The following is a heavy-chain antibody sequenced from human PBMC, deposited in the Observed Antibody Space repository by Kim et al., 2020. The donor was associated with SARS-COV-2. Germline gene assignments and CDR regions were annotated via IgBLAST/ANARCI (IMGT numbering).Heavy chain of an antibody. CDR2: ISSSGSTI. D-gene: IGHD3-3*01. CDR1: GFTFSDYY. CDR3: ARDGKSYYDFWSGYEWSSYYDDGRAV. Sequence: GGSLRLSCAASGFTFSDYYMSGIRQAPGKGLEWVSSISSSGSTIYYADSVKGRFTISRDNAKNSLYLQMNSLRPEDTAVYSCARDGKSYYDFWSGYEWSSYYDDGRAVWGQGTTVTVSS. V-gene: IGHV3-11*01. J-gene: IGHJ6*02.